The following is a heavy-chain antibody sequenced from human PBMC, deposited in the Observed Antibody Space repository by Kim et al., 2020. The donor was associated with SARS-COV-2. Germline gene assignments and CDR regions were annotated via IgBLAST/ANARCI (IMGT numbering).Heavy chain of an antibody. D-gene: IGHD3-22*01. Sequence: GESLKISCKGSGYSFTSYWIGWVRQMPGKGLEWMGIIYPGDSDTRYSPSFQGQVTISADKSISTAYLQWSSLKASDTAMYYCARRKYYYDSSGYHAPYYFDYWGQGTLVTVSS. CDR1: GYSFTSYW. CDR2: IYPGDSDT. J-gene: IGHJ4*02. V-gene: IGHV5-51*01. CDR3: ARRKYYYDSSGYHAPYYFDY.